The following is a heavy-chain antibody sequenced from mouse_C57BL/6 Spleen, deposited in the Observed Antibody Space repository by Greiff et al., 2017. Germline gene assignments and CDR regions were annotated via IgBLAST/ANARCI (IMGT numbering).Heavy chain of an antibody. J-gene: IGHJ2*01. CDR3: ARWDYDGVFDY. V-gene: IGHV5-16*01. D-gene: IGHD2-4*01. CDR1: GFTFSDYY. CDR2: INYDGSST. Sequence: EVQLVESEGGLVQPGSSMKLSCTASGFTFSDYYMAWVRQVPEKGLEWVANINYDGSSTYYLDSLKSRFIISRDNAKNILYLQMSSLKSEDTATYYCARWDYDGVFDYWGQGTTLTVSS.